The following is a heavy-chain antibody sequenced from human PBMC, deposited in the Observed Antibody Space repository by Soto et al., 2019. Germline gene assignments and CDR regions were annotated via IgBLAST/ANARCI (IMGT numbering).Heavy chain of an antibody. D-gene: IGHD3-10*01. CDR2: IYYSGST. V-gene: IGHV4-31*03. J-gene: IGHJ5*02. CDR3: VRGRRGDP. Sequence: PSETLSLTCTVSGGSIISGGYYFSCIRQHPGKGLELIGYIYYSGSTYYNPSLKSRVTISVDTSKNQFSLKLTSVTAADTGVYYCVRGRRGDPWGQGTLVTVSS. CDR1: GGSIISGGYY.